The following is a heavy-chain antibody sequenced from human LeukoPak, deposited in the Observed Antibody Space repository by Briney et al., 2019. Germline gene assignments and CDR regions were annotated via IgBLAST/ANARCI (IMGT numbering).Heavy chain of an antibody. CDR2: IYHSGST. D-gene: IGHD6-19*01. CDR1: GGSISSGGYS. CDR3: ARGYSSGWWENYYYNGMDV. V-gene: IGHV4-30-2*01. Sequence: PSETLSLTCAVSGGSISSGGYSWSWIRQPPGKGLEWIGYIYHSGSTYYNPSLKSRVTISVDRSKNQFSLKLSSVTAADTAVYYCARGYSSGWWENYYYNGMDVWGQGTTVTVSS. J-gene: IGHJ6*02.